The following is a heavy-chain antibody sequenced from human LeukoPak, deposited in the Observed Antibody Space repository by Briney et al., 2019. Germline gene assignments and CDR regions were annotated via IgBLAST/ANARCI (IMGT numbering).Heavy chain of an antibody. Sequence: GGSLRLSCAASGFTFSSYWMHWVRQAPGKGLVWVSRINSDGSSTRYADSVKGRFTISRDNAKNTLYLQMNSLRAEDTAVYYCARNDFWSGYFIDYWDQGTLVTVSS. J-gene: IGHJ4*02. CDR1: GFTFSSYW. D-gene: IGHD3-3*01. CDR2: INSDGSST. V-gene: IGHV3-74*01. CDR3: ARNDFWSGYFIDY.